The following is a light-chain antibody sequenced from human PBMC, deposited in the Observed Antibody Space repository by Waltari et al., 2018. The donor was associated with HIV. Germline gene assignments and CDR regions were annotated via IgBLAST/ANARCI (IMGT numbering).Light chain of an antibody. CDR3: AAWDDSLSGWV. Sequence: QSALTQPPSTSGTPGQTVTIPCSGSSPNIGPNYVSWYQQLPGTAPKLLIYRNSQRPSGVRDRFSGSKSGTSASLAINDLRSEDEAEYHCAAWDDSLSGWVFGGGTNLTVL. CDR2: RNS. V-gene: IGLV1-47*01. J-gene: IGLJ3*02. CDR1: SPNIGPNY.